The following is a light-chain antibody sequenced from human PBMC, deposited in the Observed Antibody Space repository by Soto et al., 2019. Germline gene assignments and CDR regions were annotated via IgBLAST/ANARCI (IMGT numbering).Light chain of an antibody. Sequence: QSALTQPASVSESPGQSITISCTGTSSDVGGYNYVSWYQQYPGKAPKLMIYDVSGRPSGVSNRFSGSKSGNTASLTISGLQAEDEADYYCSSYTSSSLGVVFGGGTKVTVL. J-gene: IGLJ2*01. CDR2: DVS. CDR1: SSDVGGYNY. CDR3: SSYTSSSLGVV. V-gene: IGLV2-14*03.